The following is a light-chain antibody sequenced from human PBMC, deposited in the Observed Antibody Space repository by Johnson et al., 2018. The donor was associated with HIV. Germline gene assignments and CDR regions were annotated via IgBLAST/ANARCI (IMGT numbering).Light chain of an antibody. CDR3: GTWDSSLSAVV. Sequence: QSVLTQPPSVSAAPGQKVTISCSGGTSNIGNNYVSWYQHLPGTAPKLLIYENNKRPSGIPDRFSGSKSGTSATLGITGLQTGDEAEYYCGTWDSSLSAVVFGTGTQVTVL. CDR1: TSNIGNNY. CDR2: ENN. V-gene: IGLV1-51*02. J-gene: IGLJ1*01.